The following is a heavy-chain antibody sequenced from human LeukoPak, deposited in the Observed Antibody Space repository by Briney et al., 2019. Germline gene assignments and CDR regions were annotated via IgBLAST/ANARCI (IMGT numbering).Heavy chain of an antibody. CDR1: GCCFTSYW. V-gene: IGHV5-51*01. Sequence: GEALQISCQGSGCCFTSYWIGWVLQMPGKSLEWMGIIYPGDSETRYSPSSQGQVTISADKSISTAYLQWSSLKASDTDMYYCARHASMVRGEDGMDVWGQGTTVTVSS. CDR2: IYPGDSET. D-gene: IGHD3-10*01. CDR3: ARHASMVRGEDGMDV. J-gene: IGHJ6*02.